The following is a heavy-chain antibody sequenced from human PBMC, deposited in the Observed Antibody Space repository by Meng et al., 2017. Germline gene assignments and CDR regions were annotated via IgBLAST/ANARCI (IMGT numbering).Heavy chain of an antibody. CDR3: SGHVDY. CDR1: GFTFSNAW. V-gene: IGHV3-15*01. J-gene: IGHJ4*01. Sequence: EGQLVESGGGFVKPGGSLRPSCAASGFTFSNAWMTWVRQAPGKGLEWIGRMKSNVDGGTVDYAAAVKGRFFISRDDSENTFYLQMNSLKTEDTAVYYCSGHVDYWGHGTLVTVSS. CDR2: MKSNVDGGTV.